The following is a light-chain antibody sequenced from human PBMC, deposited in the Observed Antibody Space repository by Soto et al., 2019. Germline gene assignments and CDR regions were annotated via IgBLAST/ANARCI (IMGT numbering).Light chain of an antibody. J-gene: IGKJ5*01. V-gene: IGKV3-11*01. CDR2: AAS. CDR1: QSVATY. CDR3: QQHRSSPIT. Sequence: QSPSPLSLSPEAAAPPSCRASQSVATYLAWYHQKPGQAPRLMIYAASSRQTGIPERFSGSGSGTDFTLNITGLVPEDFAAYYCQQHRSSPITFGQGTRLEIK.